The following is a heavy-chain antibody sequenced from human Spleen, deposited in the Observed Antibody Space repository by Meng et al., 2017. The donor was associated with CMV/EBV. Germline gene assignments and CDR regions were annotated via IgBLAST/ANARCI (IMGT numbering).Heavy chain of an antibody. Sequence: GESLKISCAASGFTVSSNYMSWVRQAPGKGLEWVSVIYSGGSTYYADSVKGRFTISRDNSKNTLYLQMNSLRAEDTAVYYCARGSWFDPWGRGTLVTVSS. J-gene: IGHJ5*02. CDR2: IYSGGST. CDR1: GFTVSSNY. V-gene: IGHV3-53*01. CDR3: ARGSWFDP.